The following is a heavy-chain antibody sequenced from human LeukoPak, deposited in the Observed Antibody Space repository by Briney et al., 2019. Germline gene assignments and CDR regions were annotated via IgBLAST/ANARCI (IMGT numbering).Heavy chain of an antibody. CDR2: IIPIFGTA. J-gene: IGHJ4*02. CDR3: VLGYCSGGSCYRFDY. Sequence: SVKVSCKASGGTFSSYAISWVRQAPGQGLEWMGGIIPIFGTANYAQKFQGRVTITADESTSTAYMELSSLRSEDTAVYYCVLGYCSGGSCYRFDYWGQGTLVTVSS. D-gene: IGHD2-15*01. CDR1: GGTFSSYA. V-gene: IGHV1-69*13.